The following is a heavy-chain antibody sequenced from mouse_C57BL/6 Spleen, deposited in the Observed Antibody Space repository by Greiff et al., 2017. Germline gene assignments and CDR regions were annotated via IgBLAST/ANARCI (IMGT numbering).Heavy chain of an antibody. CDR1: GYTFSSYS. V-gene: IGHV1-52*01. D-gene: IGHD2-12*01. CDR3: ARERYDHYYSLDY. CDR2: IDASDSET. Sequence: QVQLQQPGAGLVRPGSSVKLSCKASGYTFSSYSMPWVQQTPIHGLEWIGNIDASDSETHYKQKLKDKSTLTVDKSSSTPYMQLSRLTSEDSAVYYCARERYDHYYSLDYWGQGTSVTVSS. J-gene: IGHJ4*01.